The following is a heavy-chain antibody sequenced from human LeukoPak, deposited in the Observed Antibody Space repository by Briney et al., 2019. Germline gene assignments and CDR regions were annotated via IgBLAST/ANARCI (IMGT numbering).Heavy chain of an antibody. CDR2: INAGNGNT. D-gene: IGHD3-22*01. CDR1: GYTFTSYA. Sequence: GASVKVSCKASGYTFTSYAMHWVRQAPGQRLEWMGWINAGNGNTKYSQKFQGRVTITRDTSASTAYMELSSLRSEDTAVYYCATSYYYDSSGYVSFDYWGQGTLVTVSS. V-gene: IGHV1-3*01. CDR3: ATSYYYDSSGYVSFDY. J-gene: IGHJ4*02.